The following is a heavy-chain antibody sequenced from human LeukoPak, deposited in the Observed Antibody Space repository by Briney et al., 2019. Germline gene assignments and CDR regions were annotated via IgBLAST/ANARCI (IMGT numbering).Heavy chain of an antibody. D-gene: IGHD3-22*01. V-gene: IGHV5-51*01. J-gene: IGHJ4*02. CDR2: IYPGDSDT. Sequence: GESPRISCKGSGYSFTSYWIGWVRQMPGKGLEWMGIIYPGDSDTRYSPSFQGQVTISADKSISTAYLQWSSLKASDTAMYYCHYYYDSSGYMSDYWGQGTLVTVSS. CDR1: GYSFTSYW. CDR3: HYYYDSSGYMSDY.